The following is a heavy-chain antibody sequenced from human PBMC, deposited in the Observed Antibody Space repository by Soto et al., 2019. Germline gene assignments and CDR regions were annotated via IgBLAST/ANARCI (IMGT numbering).Heavy chain of an antibody. CDR3: ARPGQLVPFDY. CDR1: GYTFTSYY. J-gene: IGHJ4*02. Sequence: QVQLVQSGAEVKKPGASVKVSCKASGYTFTSYYMHWVRQVPGQGLEWMGIINPSGGSTSYAQKFQGRVTMTRDTSTSTVYMELSSLRSEDTAVYYCARPGQLVPFDYWGQGTLVTVSS. CDR2: INPSGGST. D-gene: IGHD6-6*01. V-gene: IGHV1-46*01.